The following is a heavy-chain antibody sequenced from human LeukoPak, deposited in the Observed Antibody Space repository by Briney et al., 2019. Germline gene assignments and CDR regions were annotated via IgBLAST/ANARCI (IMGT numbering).Heavy chain of an antibody. Sequence: SGGSLRLSCVASGFTFSTSAMTWVRLGPGKGLEWVSAISGCGDSTYYTDSVKGRFTISRDNSKNTLYLHMTSLGAEDTAIYYCAKDISTSSWGQGTLVTVSS. D-gene: IGHD2/OR15-2a*01. CDR2: ISGCGDST. J-gene: IGHJ5*02. CDR1: GFTFSTSA. V-gene: IGHV3-23*01. CDR3: AKDISTSS.